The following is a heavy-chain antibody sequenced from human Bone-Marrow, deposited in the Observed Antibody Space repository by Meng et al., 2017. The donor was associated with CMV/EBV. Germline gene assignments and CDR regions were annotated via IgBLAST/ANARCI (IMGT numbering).Heavy chain of an antibody. J-gene: IGHJ4*02. CDR3: ASSSLGYCSSTSCHDY. CDR1: GLTFSSYG. V-gene: IGHV3-33*01. Sequence: SGLTFSSYGMHWVRQAPGKGLEWVAVIWYDGSNKYYADSVKGRFTISRDNSKNTLYLQMNSLRAEDTAVYYCASSSLGYCSSTSCHDYWGQGTLVTVSS. D-gene: IGHD2-2*01. CDR2: IWYDGSNK.